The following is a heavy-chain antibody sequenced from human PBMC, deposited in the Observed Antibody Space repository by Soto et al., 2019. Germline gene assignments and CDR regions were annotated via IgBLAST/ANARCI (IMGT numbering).Heavy chain of an antibody. D-gene: IGHD3-3*01. Sequence: QLQLQESGPGLVKPSETLSLTCTVSGGSLSSSSYYWGWIRQPPGKGLEWIGSIYYSGSTYYNPSLKSRVTISVDTSKNQFSLKLSSVTAADTAVYYCARLLTTIFGVVTHFDYWGQGTLVTVSS. CDR3: ARLLTTIFGVVTHFDY. CDR1: GGSLSSSSYY. CDR2: IYYSGST. V-gene: IGHV4-39*01. J-gene: IGHJ4*02.